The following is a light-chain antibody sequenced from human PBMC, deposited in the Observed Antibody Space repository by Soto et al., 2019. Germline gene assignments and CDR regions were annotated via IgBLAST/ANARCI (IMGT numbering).Light chain of an antibody. Sequence: IGMWQSPVTLSVSPGERATLSCRARQSISSNLAWFQQKPVHSPRLLIYGASTRATGIPAIFSGGGSGTYFTLTIISLQPEEFATYYCQQSYSTPRTFGQGTKVDIK. V-gene: IGKV3-15*01. CDR1: QSISSN. CDR3: QQSYSTPRT. J-gene: IGKJ1*01. CDR2: GAS.